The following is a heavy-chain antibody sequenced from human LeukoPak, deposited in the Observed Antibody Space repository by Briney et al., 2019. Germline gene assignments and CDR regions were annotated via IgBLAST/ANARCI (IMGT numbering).Heavy chain of an antibody. CDR2: MNPNSGNT. D-gene: IGHD1-26*01. V-gene: IGHV1-8*01. Sequence: ASVKVSCKASGYTFTSYDIKWLRQAPGQGLEWMGWMNPNSGNTGYAQKFQGRVTMTRNTSISTAYMELSSLRSEDTAVYYCARCPPSGSYACVHWGQGTLVTVSS. J-gene: IGHJ4*02. CDR3: ARCPPSGSYACVH. CDR1: GYTFTSYD.